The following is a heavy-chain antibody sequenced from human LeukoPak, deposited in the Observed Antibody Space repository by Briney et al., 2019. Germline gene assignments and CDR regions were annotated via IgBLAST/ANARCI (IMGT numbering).Heavy chain of an antibody. J-gene: IGHJ4*02. Sequence: AETLSLTSTVSGGSISGSSYYWGWIRQPPGKGLEWIGSIYYSGSTYYNPSLKSRVTISVDTSKNQFSLKLSSVTAADTAVYYCARTFNVDIDYWGQGTLVTVSS. CDR2: IYYSGST. V-gene: IGHV4-39*07. CDR3: ARTFNVDIDY. CDR1: GGSISGSSYY. D-gene: IGHD5-12*01.